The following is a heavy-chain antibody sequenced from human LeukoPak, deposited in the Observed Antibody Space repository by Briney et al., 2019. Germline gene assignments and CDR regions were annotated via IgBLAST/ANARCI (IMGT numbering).Heavy chain of an antibody. Sequence: GASVKVSCKASGYTFTGYYMHWVRQAPGQGLEWMGWINPNSGGTNYAQKFQGRVTMTRDTSISTAYMELSRLRSDDTAVYYCARVSGYYYGSGSYGGFDYWGQGTLVTVSS. CDR1: GYTFTGYY. D-gene: IGHD3-10*01. CDR2: INPNSGGT. J-gene: IGHJ4*02. V-gene: IGHV1-2*02. CDR3: ARVSGYYYGSGSYGGFDY.